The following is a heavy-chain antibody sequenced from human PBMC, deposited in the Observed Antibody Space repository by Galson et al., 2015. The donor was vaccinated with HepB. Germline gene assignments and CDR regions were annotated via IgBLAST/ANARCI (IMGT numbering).Heavy chain of an antibody. CDR1: GFTFSSYA. CDR2: ISYDGSNK. D-gene: IGHD3-22*01. J-gene: IGHJ3*02. Sequence: SLRLSCAASGFTFSSYAMHWVRQAPGKGLEWVAVISYDGSNKYYADSVKGRFTISRDNSKNTLYLQMNSLRAEDTAVYYCARDLGYYDSSGYSTGTDAFDIWGQGTMVTVPS. CDR3: ARDLGYYDSSGYSTGTDAFDI. V-gene: IGHV3-30-3*01.